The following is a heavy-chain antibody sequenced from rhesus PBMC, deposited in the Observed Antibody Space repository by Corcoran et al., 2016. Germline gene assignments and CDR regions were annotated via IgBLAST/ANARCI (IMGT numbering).Heavy chain of an antibody. CDR1: GCSISSSY. Sequence: QLQLQESGPGLVKPSDTLSVTCAVSGCSISSSYWSWIRPAPGKGVEWIGYIYGSGSSNNYNHSLKSRVTLSVDTSKNQLSLKLSSVTAADTAVYYCARMVKGRGLTGVIIIGNDYWGQGVLVTVSS. CDR3: ARMVKGRGLTGVIIIGNDY. D-gene: IGHD3-22*01. J-gene: IGHJ4*01. V-gene: IGHV4-169*01. CDR2: IYGSGSSN.